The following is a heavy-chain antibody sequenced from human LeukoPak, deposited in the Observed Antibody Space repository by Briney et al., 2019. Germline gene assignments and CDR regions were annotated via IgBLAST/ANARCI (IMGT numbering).Heavy chain of an antibody. D-gene: IGHD5/OR15-5a*01. J-gene: IGHJ4*02. CDR3: ARDPRGNSVDVFDY. CDR1: GYTFTNYY. V-gene: IGHV1-46*01. CDR2: INPSGGST. Sequence: GASVKVSCKASGYTFTNYYMHWVRLAPGQGLEWMGFINPSGGSTRYAQNFQGRVTMTRDTSTSTIYMELSSLRSEDTAVYYCARDPRGNSVDVFDYWGQGTLVTVSS.